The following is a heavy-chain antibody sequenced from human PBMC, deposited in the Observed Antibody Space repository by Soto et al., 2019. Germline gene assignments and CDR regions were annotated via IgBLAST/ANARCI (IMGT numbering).Heavy chain of an antibody. V-gene: IGHV4-59*12. Sequence: PSETLSLTFTVSGGSISPYYWSWIRQPPGKGLERVGYIYYGGSTSYNPSLKSRVGILVDTSKNQFSLNLNSVTAADTAVYYCARWVEVSLDYFDSWGQGTPVTVS. D-gene: IGHD1-20*01. CDR1: GGSISPYY. CDR2: IYYGGST. CDR3: ARWVEVSLDYFDS. J-gene: IGHJ4*02.